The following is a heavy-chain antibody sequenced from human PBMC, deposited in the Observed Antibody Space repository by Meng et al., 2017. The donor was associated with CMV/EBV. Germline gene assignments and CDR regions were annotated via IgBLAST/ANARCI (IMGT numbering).Heavy chain of an antibody. D-gene: IGHD5-24*01. CDR2: INPNSGAP. CDR3: ARGDGYKDLDY. Sequence: SCQASGNTFTGYYMHWVRQAPGQGLEWMGWINPNSGAPNYPQKFQGRVTMTRDTSISTAYMELSRLRSDDTAVYYCARGDGYKDLDYWGQGTLVTVSS. V-gene: IGHV1-2*02. J-gene: IGHJ4*02. CDR1: GNTFTGYY.